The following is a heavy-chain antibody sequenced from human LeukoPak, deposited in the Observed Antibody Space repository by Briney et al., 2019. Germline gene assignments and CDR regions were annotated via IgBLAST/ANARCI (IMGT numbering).Heavy chain of an antibody. CDR2: IYYSGST. J-gene: IGHJ4*02. D-gene: IGHD3-10*01. V-gene: IGHV4-59*01. Sequence: SETLSLTCTVSGGSISSYYWSWIRQPPGKGLECIGYIYYSGSTNYNPSLKSRVTISVDTSKNQFSLKLSSVTAADTAVYYCAGAQWFGESKFDYWGQGTLVTASS. CDR1: GGSISSYY. CDR3: AGAQWFGESKFDY.